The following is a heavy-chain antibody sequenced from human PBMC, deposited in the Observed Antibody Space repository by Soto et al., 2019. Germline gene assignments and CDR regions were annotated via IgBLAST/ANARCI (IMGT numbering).Heavy chain of an antibody. CDR3: ARGDSTDCSNGVCSFFYNHDMDV. CDR2: INPKSGGT. D-gene: IGHD2-8*01. CDR1: GYSFTDYH. Sequence: ASVKVSCKASGYSFTDYHIHWVRQAPGQGLEWLGRINPKSGGTSTAQKFQGWVTMTTDTSISTASMELTRLTPDDTAIYYCARGDSTDCSNGVCSFFYNHDMDVWGQGTTVTVSS. J-gene: IGHJ6*02. V-gene: IGHV1-2*04.